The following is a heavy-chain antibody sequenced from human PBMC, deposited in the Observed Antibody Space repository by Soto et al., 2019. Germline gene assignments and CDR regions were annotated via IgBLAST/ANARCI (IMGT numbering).Heavy chain of an antibody. V-gene: IGHV3-23*01. CDR3: AKDRYLDHDSRGYLFDN. CDR1: GFTFNIYA. Sequence: EVQLLESGGDLIQPGGSLRLSCAASGFTFNIYAMTWVRQAPGKGLEWVSAISRYGDFTYYADSVEGRFTISRDNSKNTLYLQMNSLRAEDWGVYYCAKDRYLDHDSRGYLFDNWGQGTLVTVSS. J-gene: IGHJ4*02. CDR2: ISRYGDFT. D-gene: IGHD3-22*01.